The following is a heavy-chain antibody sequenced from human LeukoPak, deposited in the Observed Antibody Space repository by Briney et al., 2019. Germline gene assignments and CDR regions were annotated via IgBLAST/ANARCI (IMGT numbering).Heavy chain of an antibody. CDR3: AKPLTSFDAFDI. J-gene: IGHJ3*02. CDR2: ISGSGGST. D-gene: IGHD2-2*01. V-gene: IGHV3-23*01. Sequence: PGGSLRLSCAASDFSFITYAMSWVRQAPGKGLEWVSAISGSGGSTYYADSVKGRFTISRDNSKNTLYLQMNSLRAEDTAVYYCAKPLTSFDAFDIWGQGTMVTVSS. CDR1: DFSFITYA.